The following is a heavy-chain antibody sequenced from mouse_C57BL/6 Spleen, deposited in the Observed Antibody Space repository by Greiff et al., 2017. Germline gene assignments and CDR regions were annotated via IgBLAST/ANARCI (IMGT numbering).Heavy chain of an antibody. D-gene: IGHD2-4*01. CDR3: ALYDYDVGYAMDY. Sequence: VQLKESVAELVRPGASVKLSCTASGFNIKNTYMHWVKQRPEQGLEWIGRIDPANGNTKYAPKFQGKATITADTSSNTAYLQLSSLTSEDTAIYYCALYDYDVGYAMDYWGQGTSVTVSS. CDR1: GFNIKNTY. J-gene: IGHJ4*01. V-gene: IGHV14-3*01. CDR2: IDPANGNT.